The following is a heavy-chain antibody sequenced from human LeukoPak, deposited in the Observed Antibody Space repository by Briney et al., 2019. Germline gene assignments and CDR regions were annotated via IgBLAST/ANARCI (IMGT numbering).Heavy chain of an antibody. Sequence: PGGSLRLSCAASGFTASSRTMIWVRQAPGKGLECVSYIRSDTTTEYAEYVKGRFTISRDDSKNTVYLQMNSLRVEDTSVYYCARRRGGYGDGDFDYGGQGTLVTVSS. J-gene: IGHJ4*02. CDR2: IRSDTTT. CDR1: GFTASSRT. D-gene: IGHD4-17*01. CDR3: ARRRGGYGDGDFDY. V-gene: IGHV3-66*04.